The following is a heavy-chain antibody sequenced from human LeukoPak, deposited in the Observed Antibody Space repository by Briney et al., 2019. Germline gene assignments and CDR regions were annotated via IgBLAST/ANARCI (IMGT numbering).Heavy chain of an antibody. CDR2: ISSSSTI. CDR3: ARRTIIGGGDCLDY. V-gene: IGHV3-48*04. D-gene: IGHD2-21*02. CDR1: GFTFSSYS. J-gene: IGHJ4*02. Sequence: PGGSLRLSCAASGFTFSSYSMNWVRQAPGEGLEWVSYISSSSTIYYADSVKGRFTSSRGNAKNSLYLQMNSLRAEDTAIYYCARRTIIGGGDCLDYWGQGTVVTVSS.